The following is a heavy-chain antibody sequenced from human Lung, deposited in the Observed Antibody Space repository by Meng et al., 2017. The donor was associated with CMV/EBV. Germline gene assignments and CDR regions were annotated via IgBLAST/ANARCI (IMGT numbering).Heavy chain of an antibody. CDR3: AKDSPKYSNGWPRGNYFDY. V-gene: IGHV3-23*01. D-gene: IGHD6-19*01. J-gene: IGHJ4*02. Sequence: ESXKISXTASGFISSSFAMSWVRQAPGKGLEWVSAVTGSGDSTYHADSVEGRFTISRDNSKNTLYLQMNSLRAEDTAVYYCAKDSPKYSNGWPRGNYFDYWGRGXLVTVSS. CDR2: VTGSGDST. CDR1: GFISSSFA.